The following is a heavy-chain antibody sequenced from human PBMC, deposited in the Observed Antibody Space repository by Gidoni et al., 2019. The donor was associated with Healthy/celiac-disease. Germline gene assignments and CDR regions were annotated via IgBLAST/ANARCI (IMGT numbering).Heavy chain of an antibody. CDR2: ISYDGSNK. Sequence: QVQLVESGGGVVQPGRSLRLSCAASGFTFSTYAMHWVRQAPGKGLEWVAVISYDGSNKYYADSVKGRFTISRDNSKNTLYLQMNSLRAEDTAVYYCVEGTIFGVAGPYYDYGMDVWGQGTTVTVSS. D-gene: IGHD3-3*01. J-gene: IGHJ6*02. V-gene: IGHV3-30-3*01. CDR1: GFTFSTYA. CDR3: VEGTIFGVAGPYYDYGMDV.